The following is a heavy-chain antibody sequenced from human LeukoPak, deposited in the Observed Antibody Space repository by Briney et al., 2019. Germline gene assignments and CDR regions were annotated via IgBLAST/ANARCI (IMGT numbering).Heavy chain of an antibody. CDR3: ARGWHGLGYFDY. J-gene: IGHJ4*02. Sequence: SETLSLTCTFSGGSISCYNCSWLRQPPEKGLEWIGYIYYSGSTNYNPSLKSRVTISVDTSKNQSSLQLSSVTAADTAVYYCARGWHGLGYFDYWGQGTLVTVSS. D-gene: IGHD6-19*01. CDR1: GGSISCYN. CDR2: IYYSGST. V-gene: IGHV4-59*01.